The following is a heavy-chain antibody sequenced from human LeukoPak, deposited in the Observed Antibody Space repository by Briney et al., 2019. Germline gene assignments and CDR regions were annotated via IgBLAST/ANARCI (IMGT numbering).Heavy chain of an antibody. CDR3: ARAGAYYYDSSGTIGPDY. CDR2: INPNSGGT. D-gene: IGHD3-22*01. CDR1: GYTFTGYY. J-gene: IGHJ4*02. Sequence: ASVTVSCKASGYTFTGYYMHWVRQAPGQGLEWMGWINPNSGGTNYAQKFQGRVTMTRGTPISTAYMELSRLRSDDTAVYYCARAGAYYYDSSGTIGPDYWGQGTLVTVSS. V-gene: IGHV1-2*02.